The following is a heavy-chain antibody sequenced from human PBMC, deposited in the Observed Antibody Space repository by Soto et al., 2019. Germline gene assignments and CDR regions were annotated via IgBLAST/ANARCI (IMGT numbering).Heavy chain of an antibody. D-gene: IGHD5-18*01. CDR1: GGSISSYY. CDR2: IYYSGST. CDR3: ARVGYSYGYMGPGGDYYYYGMDV. J-gene: IGHJ6*02. Sequence: PSETLSLTCTVSGGSISSYYWSWIRQPPGKGLEWIGYIYYSGSTNYNPSLKSRVTISVDTSKNQFSLKLSSVTAADTAVYYCARVGYSYGYMGPGGDYYYYGMDVWGQGTTVTVSS. V-gene: IGHV4-59*01.